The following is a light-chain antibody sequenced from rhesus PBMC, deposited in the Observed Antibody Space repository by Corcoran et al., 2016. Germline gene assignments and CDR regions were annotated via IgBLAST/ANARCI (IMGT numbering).Light chain of an antibody. CDR3: QRQDTFPFT. CDR2: RAS. J-gene: IGKJ3*01. V-gene: IGKV1-69*01. Sequence: DIQMTQSPSSLSASVGDRVTITCRASQGISNWLAWYQQKPGKAPNLLIYRASNLKTGVPSRISGSGSETDFTRTISSLQPEDIAAYYCQRQDTFPFTFGPGTKLYIK. CDR1: QGISNW.